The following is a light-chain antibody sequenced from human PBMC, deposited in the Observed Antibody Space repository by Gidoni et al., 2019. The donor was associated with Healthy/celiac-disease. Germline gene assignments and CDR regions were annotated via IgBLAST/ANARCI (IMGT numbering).Light chain of an antibody. CDR2: GNS. Sequence: QSVLTQLHPVSAAPRQRVTISCTWSSFNIGAGYEVHWYQQLPGTAPKLLIYGNSTLPSGVPDRFSGSKSGTSASLAITGLQAEDEADYYCQSYDSSLSQVFGGGTKLTVL. CDR1: SFNIGAGYE. V-gene: IGLV1-40*01. CDR3: QSYDSSLSQV. J-gene: IGLJ3*02.